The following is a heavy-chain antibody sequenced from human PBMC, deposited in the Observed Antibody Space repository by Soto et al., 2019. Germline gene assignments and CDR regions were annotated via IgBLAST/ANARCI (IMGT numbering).Heavy chain of an antibody. CDR2: INPASGST. J-gene: IGHJ4*02. V-gene: IGHV1-46*01. Sequence: QVQLVQSGAEVKKPGASVKLSCRTSGYTFTQYYIHWVRQAPGQGLEWLAIINPASGSTNYAQDFQGRVTVTMDTSTTTVYMELSGLRAEDTAIFYCARDVAAGDHWGQGTLVTVSS. D-gene: IGHD6-13*01. CDR3: ARDVAAGDH. CDR1: GYTFTQYY.